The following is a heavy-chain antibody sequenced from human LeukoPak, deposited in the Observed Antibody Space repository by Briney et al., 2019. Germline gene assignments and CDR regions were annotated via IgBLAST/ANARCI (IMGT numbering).Heavy chain of an antibody. CDR3: AKDDGWVQYAN. J-gene: IGHJ4*02. D-gene: IGHD5-24*01. V-gene: IGHV3-23*01. CDR2: IGNSDET. CDR1: GFFFNTNA. Sequence: GGSLRLSCAASGFFFNTNAMSWVRQAPGMGLEWVAAIGNSDETYYADAVKGRFTISRDTSKNTLYLQMNSLRAEDTAVYYCAKDDGWVQYANWGQGTLVTVSS.